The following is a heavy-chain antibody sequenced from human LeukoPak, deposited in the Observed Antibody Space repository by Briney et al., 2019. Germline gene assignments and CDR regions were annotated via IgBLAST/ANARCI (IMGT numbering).Heavy chain of an antibody. Sequence: PGRSLRLSCAASGFTFSSYGIHWVRQAPGKGLEWVAVIWYDGSNKYYADSVKGRFTISRDNSKNTLYLQMNSLRAEDTAVYYCARVMNSGYADYWGQGTLVTVSS. J-gene: IGHJ4*02. CDR2: IWYDGSNK. CDR1: GFTFSSYG. D-gene: IGHD5-12*01. CDR3: ARVMNSGYADY. V-gene: IGHV3-33*01.